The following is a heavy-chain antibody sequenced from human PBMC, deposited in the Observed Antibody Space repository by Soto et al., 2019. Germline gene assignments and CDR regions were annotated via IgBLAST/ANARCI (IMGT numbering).Heavy chain of an antibody. J-gene: IGHJ4*02. D-gene: IGHD2-21*01. Sequence: PSETLSLTCTVSGGSISSYYWSWIRQPPGKGLEWIGYIYYSGSTNYNPSLKSRVTISVDTSENQLSLKLSSVTAAVSAVYYFARHLYCGVDCYGLDYWGQGTLVTVSS. CDR3: ARHLYCGVDCYGLDY. CDR2: IYYSGST. V-gene: IGHV4-59*08. CDR1: GGSISSYY.